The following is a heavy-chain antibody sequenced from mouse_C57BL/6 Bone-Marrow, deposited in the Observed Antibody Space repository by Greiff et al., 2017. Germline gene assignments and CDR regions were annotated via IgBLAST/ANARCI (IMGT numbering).Heavy chain of an antibody. D-gene: IGHD1-1*01. CDR2: IDPENGDT. CDR1: GFNINDDY. Sequence: VQLKQSGAELVRPGASVKLSCTASGFNINDDYMHWVKQRPEQGLEWIGWIDPENGDTEYASKFQGKATITADTSSNTAYLQLSSLTSEDTAVYYCTTFTTVVAGFDYWGQGTTLTVSS. CDR3: TTFTTVVAGFDY. J-gene: IGHJ2*01. V-gene: IGHV14-4*01.